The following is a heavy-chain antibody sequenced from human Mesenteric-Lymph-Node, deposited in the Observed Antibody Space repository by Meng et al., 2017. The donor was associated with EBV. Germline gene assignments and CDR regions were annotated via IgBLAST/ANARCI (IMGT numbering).Heavy chain of an antibody. CDR2: VFHIGST. J-gene: IGHJ1*01. D-gene: IGHD1-7*01. V-gene: IGHV4-4*02. Sequence: VQLQVSGPGLVKPSGTLSLTCAVSGGSISGNNWWSWIRQPPGKGLEWIGEVFHIGSTNYNPSLKSRVTISLDKSKNQFSLKLTSVTAADTAVYFCARVSEISGTWLDCWGQGTLVTVSS. CDR1: GGSISGNNW. CDR3: ARVSEISGTWLDC.